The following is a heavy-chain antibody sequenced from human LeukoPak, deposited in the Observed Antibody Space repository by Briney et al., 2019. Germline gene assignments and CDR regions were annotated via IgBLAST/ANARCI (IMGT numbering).Heavy chain of an antibody. CDR3: ARADYSNYQVFFDY. V-gene: IGHV4-30-4*01. CDR1: GGSISSGDYY. CDR2: IYYSGST. D-gene: IGHD4-11*01. Sequence: SQTLSLTCTVSGGSISSGDYYWSWIRQPPGTGLEWIGYIYYSGSTYYNPSLKSRVTISVDTSKNQFSLKLSSVTAADTAVYYCARADYSNYQVFFDYWGQGTLVTVSS. J-gene: IGHJ4*02.